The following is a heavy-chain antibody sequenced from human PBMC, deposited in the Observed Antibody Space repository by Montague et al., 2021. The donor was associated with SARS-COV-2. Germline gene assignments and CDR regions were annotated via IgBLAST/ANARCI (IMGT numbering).Heavy chain of an antibody. V-gene: IGHV4-39*07. CDR2: IYYSGST. D-gene: IGHD4-17*01. CDR1: GGSISGSSYY. Sequence: SETLSLTCTVSGGSISGSSYYWGWIRQPPGKGLEWIGSIYYSGSTYYNPSLKSRVTISVDTSKNQFSLKLSSVTAADTAVYYRARDGGTVTTFLGVGYVRGGLNWFDPWGQGTLVTVSS. CDR3: ARDGGTVTTFLGVGYVRGGLNWFDP. J-gene: IGHJ5*02.